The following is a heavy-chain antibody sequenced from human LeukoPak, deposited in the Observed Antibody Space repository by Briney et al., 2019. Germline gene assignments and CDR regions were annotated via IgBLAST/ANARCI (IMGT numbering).Heavy chain of an antibody. V-gene: IGHV4-61*02. J-gene: IGHJ5*02. CDR1: GGSISSGSYY. D-gene: IGHD2-15*01. CDR3: AVVHIPPPDWFDP. Sequence: KSSQTLSLTCTVSGGSISSGSYYWSWIRQPAGKGLEWIGRIYTSGSTNYNPSLKSRVTISVDTSKNQFSLKLSSVTAADPAVYYCAVVHIPPPDWFDPWGQGTLVTVPS. CDR2: IYTSGST.